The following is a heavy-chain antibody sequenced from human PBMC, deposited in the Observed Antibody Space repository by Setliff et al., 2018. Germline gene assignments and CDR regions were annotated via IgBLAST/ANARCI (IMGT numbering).Heavy chain of an antibody. V-gene: IGHV3-7*01. J-gene: IGHJ5*02. CDR1: GLSYINDW. Sequence: PGGSLRLSCTASGLSYINDWVSWVRQAPGKGLEWLASINPHGSEKYYADSVKGRFTISRDNAKNSLSLQMNNLRTEDTAEYYCARGVVVVVAATSNYFDPWGQGTLVTVSS. CDR3: ARGVVVVVAATSNYFDP. D-gene: IGHD2-15*01. CDR2: INPHGSEK.